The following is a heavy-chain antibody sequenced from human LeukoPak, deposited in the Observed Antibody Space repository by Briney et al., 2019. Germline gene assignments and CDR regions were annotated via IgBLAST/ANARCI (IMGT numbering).Heavy chain of an antibody. Sequence: PSETLSLTCTVSGGSISSYYWSWIRQPPGKGLEWIGYIYYSGSTNYNPSLKSRVTISVDTSKNQFSLKLSSVTAADTAVYYCARGLERRSYFDYWGQGTLVTVSS. V-gene: IGHV4-59*01. CDR3: ARGLERRSYFDY. CDR2: IYYSGST. D-gene: IGHD1-1*01. J-gene: IGHJ4*02. CDR1: GGSISSYY.